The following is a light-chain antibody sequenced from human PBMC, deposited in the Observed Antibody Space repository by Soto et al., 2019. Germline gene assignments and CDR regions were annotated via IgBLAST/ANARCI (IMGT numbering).Light chain of an antibody. CDR2: GNS. CDR3: QSYDSSLSGSV. Sequence: QSVLTQPPSVSGAPGQRVTISCTGSSSNIGAGYDVHWYQQLPGTAPKLLIYGNSNRPSRVPDRFSGSKSGTSASLAITGLQAEDEADYYCQSYDSSLSGSVFGGGTNLTVL. CDR1: SSNIGAGYD. V-gene: IGLV1-40*01. J-gene: IGLJ3*02.